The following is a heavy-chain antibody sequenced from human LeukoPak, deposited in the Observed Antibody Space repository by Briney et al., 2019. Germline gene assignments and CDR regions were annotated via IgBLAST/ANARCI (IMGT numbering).Heavy chain of an antibody. CDR2: FHTSGSS. CDR1: GGSISSYY. D-gene: IGHD4-17*01. CDR3: ARDSNGDRSFDY. Sequence: SETLSLICNVSGGSISSYYWSWIRQPAGKGLEWIGRFHTSGSSNYNPSLKSRVTMSVDTSKNQFSLNLSSVIAADTAVYYCARDSNGDRSFDYWGRGTLVTVSS. J-gene: IGHJ4*02. V-gene: IGHV4-4*07.